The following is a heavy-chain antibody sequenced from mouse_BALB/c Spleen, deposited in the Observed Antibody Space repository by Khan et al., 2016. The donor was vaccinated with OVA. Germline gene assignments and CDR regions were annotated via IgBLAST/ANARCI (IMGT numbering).Heavy chain of an antibody. CDR1: GFSLTNYG. J-gene: IGHJ4*01. D-gene: IGHD2-10*01. CDR3: ARQPYYHYNVMDY. CDR2: IWSDGST. V-gene: IGHV2-6-1*01. Sequence: QVQLQQSGPGLVAPSQSLSITCTISGFSLTNYGVHWVRQPPGKGLEWLVVIWSDGSTTYNSALKSRLTNTKDNSKSQVFLKMTSLQTDDTAIYFCARQPYYHYNVMDYWGQGTSVTVSS.